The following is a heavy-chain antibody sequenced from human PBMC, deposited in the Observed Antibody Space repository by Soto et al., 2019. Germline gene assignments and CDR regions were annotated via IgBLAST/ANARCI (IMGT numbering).Heavy chain of an antibody. V-gene: IGHV3-30*18. CDR3: VKDVGIAVALDS. Sequence: QVQLVESGGRVAQPGRSLRLSCVGSGFTFRTSGMHWVRQAPGKGLEWVAVALNDGSSKFYADSVKGRFTISRDDSKNTLYLEMNRLRAEDTAVYYCVKDVGIAVALDSWGPGTLVTVSA. CDR1: GFTFRTSG. CDR2: ALNDGSSK. J-gene: IGHJ4*02. D-gene: IGHD6-19*01.